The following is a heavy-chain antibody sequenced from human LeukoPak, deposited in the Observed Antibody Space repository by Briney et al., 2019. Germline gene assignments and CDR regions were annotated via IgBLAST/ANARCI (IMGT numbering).Heavy chain of an antibody. J-gene: IGHJ5*02. CDR3: AKGSGSYPYNWLDP. V-gene: IGHV3-23*01. D-gene: IGHD1-26*01. CDR1: GFTFSSYA. CDR2: ISGSGGST. Sequence: GGSLRLSCAASGFTFSSYAMSWARQAPGKGLEWVSGISGSGGSTYYADSVKGRFTISRDNSKNTLYLQMNSLRAEDTAVYYCAKGSGSYPYNWLDPWGQGTLITVSS.